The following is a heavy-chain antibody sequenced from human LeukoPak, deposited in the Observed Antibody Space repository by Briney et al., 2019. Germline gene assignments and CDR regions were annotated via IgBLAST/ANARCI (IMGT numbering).Heavy chain of an antibody. CDR1: GYTFTSYA. V-gene: IGHV7-4-1*02. D-gene: IGHD3-9*01. CDR3: ARDRTTISPYGMDV. CDR2: INTNTGNP. Sequence: VASVKVSCKASGYTFTSYAMNWVRQAPGQGLEWMGWINTNTGNPTYAQGFTGRFVFSLDTSVSTAYLQISSLKAEDTAVYYCARDRTTISPYGMDVWGQGTTVTVSS. J-gene: IGHJ6*02.